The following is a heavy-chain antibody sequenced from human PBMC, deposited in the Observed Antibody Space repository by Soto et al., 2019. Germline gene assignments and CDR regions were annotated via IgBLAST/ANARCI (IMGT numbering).Heavy chain of an antibody. CDR3: AKSGGNGWFADAFDV. Sequence: GSLRLSCAGSGFIVSSYYMSWVRQAPGKGLEWISVIYSGGSTYYADSVKGRFTISRDNSENTLYLQLNSLRAEDTAVYYCAKSGGNGWFADAFDVWGQGTMVTVSS. V-gene: IGHV3-53*01. CDR2: IYSGGST. CDR1: GFIVSSYY. D-gene: IGHD6-19*01. J-gene: IGHJ3*01.